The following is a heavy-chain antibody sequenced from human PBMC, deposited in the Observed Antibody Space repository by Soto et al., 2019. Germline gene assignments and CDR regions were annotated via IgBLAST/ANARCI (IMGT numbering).Heavy chain of an antibody. V-gene: IGHV1-18*01. CDR3: ARCIQQDYYYGMDV. CDR2: ISADNGNT. Sequence: ASVKVSCKASGYTFYSHSIRWVRQAPGQGLEWMGRISADNGNTKYAQKFRGRVTMTTDTSTSTVYMELRNLRSDDTAVYYCARCIQQDYYYGMDVWGQGTTVTVSS. D-gene: IGHD5-18*01. J-gene: IGHJ6*02. CDR1: GYTFYSHS.